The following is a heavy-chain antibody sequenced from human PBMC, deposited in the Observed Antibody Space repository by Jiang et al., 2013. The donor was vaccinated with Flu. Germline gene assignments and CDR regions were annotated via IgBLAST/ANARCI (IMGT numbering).Heavy chain of an antibody. Sequence: GAEVKKPGSSVKVSCKASGGTFSSYAISWVRQAPGQGLEWMGGIIPIFGTANYAQKFQGRVTITADKSTSTAYMELSSLRSEDTAVYYCARELDTAMVTPRTLTYDYWGQGTLVTVSS. J-gene: IGHJ4*02. D-gene: IGHD5-18*01. CDR3: ARELDTAMVTPRTLTYDY. CDR1: GGTFSSYA. CDR2: IIPIFGTA. V-gene: IGHV1-69*06.